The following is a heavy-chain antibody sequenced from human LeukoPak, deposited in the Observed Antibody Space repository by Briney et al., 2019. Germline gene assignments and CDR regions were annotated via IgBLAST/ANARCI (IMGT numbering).Heavy chain of an antibody. CDR2: INHSGST. D-gene: IGHD3-22*01. CDR3: ARGGASRRTYYYDSSGYRPFGY. Sequence: SETLSLTCAVYGGSFSGYYWSWIRQPPGKGLEWIGEINHSGSTNYNPSLKSRVTISVDTSKNQFSLKLSSVTAADTAVYYCARGGASRRTYYYDSSGYRPFGYWGQGTLVTVSS. CDR1: GGSFSGYY. V-gene: IGHV4-34*01. J-gene: IGHJ4*02.